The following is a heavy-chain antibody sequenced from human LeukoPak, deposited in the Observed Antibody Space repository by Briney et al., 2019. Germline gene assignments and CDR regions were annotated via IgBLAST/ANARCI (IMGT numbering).Heavy chain of an antibody. J-gene: IGHJ5*02. D-gene: IGHD6-13*01. CDR2: ISSSSSSYI. V-gene: IGHV3-21*01. CDR3: ARDWAAAGTPNWFDP. Sequence: GGSLRLSCAASGFTFSSYSMTWVRQAPGKGLEWVSSISSSSSSYIYYADSVKGRFTISRDNAKNSLYLQMNSLRAEDTAVYYCARDWAAAGTPNWFDPWGQGTLVTVSS. CDR1: GFTFSSYS.